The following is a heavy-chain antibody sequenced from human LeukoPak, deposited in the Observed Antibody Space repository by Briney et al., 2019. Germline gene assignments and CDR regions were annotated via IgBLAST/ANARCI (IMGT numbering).Heavy chain of an antibody. Sequence: SETLSLTCAVYGGSFSGYYWSWIRQPPGKGLEWIGEINHSGSTNYNPSLKSRVTISVDTSKNQFSLKLSSVTAADTAVYYCARDHIVHYGMDVWGQGTAVIVSS. J-gene: IGHJ6*02. V-gene: IGHV4-34*01. CDR1: GGSFSGYY. CDR2: INHSGST. CDR3: ARDHIVHYGMDV. D-gene: IGHD5-12*01.